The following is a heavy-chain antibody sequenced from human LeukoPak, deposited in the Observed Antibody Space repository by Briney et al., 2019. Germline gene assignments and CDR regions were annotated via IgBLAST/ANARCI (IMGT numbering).Heavy chain of an antibody. V-gene: IGHV4-59*01. CDR3: ARGYNWKHLPFDY. CDR2: IYYSGST. CDR1: GGSISSYY. D-gene: IGHD1-20*01. J-gene: IGHJ4*02. Sequence: SETLSLTCTVSGGSISSYYWIWIRQPPGKGLEWIGYIYYSGSTNYNPTLKSRVTISVDTSKNQFSLKLSSVTAADTAVYYCARGYNWKHLPFDYWGQGTLVTVSS.